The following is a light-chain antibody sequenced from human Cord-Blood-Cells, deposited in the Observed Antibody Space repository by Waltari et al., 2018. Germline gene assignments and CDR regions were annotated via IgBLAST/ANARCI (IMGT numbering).Light chain of an antibody. CDR1: RSDVGSYNL. J-gene: IGLJ1*01. CDR3: CSYAGSSTYV. Sequence: QSALTQPASVSGSPGQSITISCTGTRSDVGSYNLVSWYQQHPGKAPKLMIYEVSKRPSGVSNRFSVSKSGNTASLTISGLQAEDEADYYCCSYAGSSTYVFGTGTKVTVL. V-gene: IGLV2-23*02. CDR2: EVS.